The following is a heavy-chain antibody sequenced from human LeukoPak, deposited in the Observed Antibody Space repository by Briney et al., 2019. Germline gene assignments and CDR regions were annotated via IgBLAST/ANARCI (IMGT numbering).Heavy chain of an antibody. V-gene: IGHV1-18*01. CDR2: ISAYNGHT. CDR3: ARDTPMVPFDY. D-gene: IGHD5-18*01. Sequence: ASVKVSCKASGHTFTSYGISWVRQAPGQGLEWMGWISAYNGHTNYAQKLQGRVTMTTDTSTSTAYMELRSLRSDDTALYYCARDTPMVPFDYWGQGTLVSVSS. CDR1: GHTFTSYG. J-gene: IGHJ4*02.